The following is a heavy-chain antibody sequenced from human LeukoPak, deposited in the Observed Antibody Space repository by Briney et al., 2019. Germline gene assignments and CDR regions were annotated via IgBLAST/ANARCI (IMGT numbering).Heavy chain of an antibody. Sequence: SGGSLRLSCAASGFTFSSYAMSWVRQAPGKGLEWVSIIYSGGNTFYADSVKGRFTISRDNSKNTLYLQMHSLRAEDTAVYYCARALAAAAHTSFDYWGQGTLVTVSS. CDR2: IYSGGNT. J-gene: IGHJ4*02. V-gene: IGHV3-66*01. CDR1: GFTFSSYA. D-gene: IGHD6-13*01. CDR3: ARALAAAAHTSFDY.